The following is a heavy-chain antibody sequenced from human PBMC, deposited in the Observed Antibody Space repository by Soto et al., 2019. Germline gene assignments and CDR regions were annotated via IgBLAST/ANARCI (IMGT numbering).Heavy chain of an antibody. CDR3: ARADYGDPPYAFDI. D-gene: IGHD4-17*01. CDR1: GFTVSSNY. V-gene: IGHV3-53*01. J-gene: IGHJ3*02. CDR2: IYSGGST. Sequence: RLSCAASGFTVSSNYMSWVRQAPGKGLEWVSVIYSGGSTYYADSVKGRFTISRDNSKNTLYLQMNSLRAEDTAVYYCARADYGDPPYAFDIWGQGTMVTVSS.